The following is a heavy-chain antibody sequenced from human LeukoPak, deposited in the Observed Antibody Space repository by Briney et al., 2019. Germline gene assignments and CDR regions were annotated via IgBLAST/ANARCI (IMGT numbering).Heavy chain of an antibody. Sequence: GSVKVSCKVSGYTFTGYYMHWVRQAPGQGLEWMGWINPNSGGTNYAQKFQGRVTMTRDTSISTAYMELSRLRSDDTAVYYCARALRGGSYKNWFDPWGQGTLVTVSS. J-gene: IGHJ5*02. V-gene: IGHV1-2*02. D-gene: IGHD1-26*01. CDR2: INPNSGGT. CDR1: GYTFTGYY. CDR3: ARALRGGSYKNWFDP.